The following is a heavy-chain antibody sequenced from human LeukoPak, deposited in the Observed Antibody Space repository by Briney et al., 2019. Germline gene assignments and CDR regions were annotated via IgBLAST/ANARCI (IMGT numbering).Heavy chain of an antibody. CDR1: GFIVSSNY. J-gene: IGHJ4*02. CDR3: ARGVGYSYGYVDY. CDR2: FYSGGTT. V-gene: IGHV3-66*01. D-gene: IGHD5-18*01. Sequence: GGFLRLSCAASGFIVSSNYMAWVRQAPGKGLEWVSLFYSGGTTYYADSVEGRFTISRDNSKNTLYLQMSSLRAEDTAVYYCARGVGYSYGYVDYWGQGTLVTVSS.